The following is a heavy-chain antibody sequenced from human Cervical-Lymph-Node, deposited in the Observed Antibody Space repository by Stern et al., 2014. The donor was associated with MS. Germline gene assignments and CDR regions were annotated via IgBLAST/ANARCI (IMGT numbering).Heavy chain of an antibody. CDR3: ARSPTSGWHTTFDS. D-gene: IGHD6-19*01. Sequence: EVQLVESGGGLVQPGGSLRLSCAASGFIFSSYDMHWVRHVTGKGLEWVAAIGTLSDTFYPGSVKGRFTISRENAKNSLYLQMSSLRAGDTAVYYCARSPTSGWHTTFDSWGQGILVTVSS. V-gene: IGHV3-13*01. CDR1: GFIFSSYD. J-gene: IGHJ4*02. CDR2: IGTLSDT.